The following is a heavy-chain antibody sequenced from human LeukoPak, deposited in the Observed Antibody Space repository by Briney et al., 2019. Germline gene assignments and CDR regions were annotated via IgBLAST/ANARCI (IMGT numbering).Heavy chain of an antibody. J-gene: IGHJ5*02. V-gene: IGHV4-38-2*02. D-gene: IGHD6-6*01. Sequence: SETLSLTCTASGYSISSGYYWGWIRQPPGKGLEWIGSIYHSGSTYYNPSLKSRVTISVDTSKNQFSLKLSSVTAADTAVYYCARVAYSSSGNWFDPWGQGTLVTVSS. CDR2: IYHSGST. CDR3: ARVAYSSSGNWFDP. CDR1: GYSISSGYY.